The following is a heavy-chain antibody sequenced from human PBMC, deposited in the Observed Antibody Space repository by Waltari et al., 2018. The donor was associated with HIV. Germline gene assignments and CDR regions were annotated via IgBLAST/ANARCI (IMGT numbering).Heavy chain of an antibody. D-gene: IGHD3-10*01. V-gene: IGHV3-15*01. CDR3: NPITMVGGVYYYYGMDV. J-gene: IGHJ6*01. Sequence: QVVESGGGLVKPGGSLRLSCAVSGFTFSNAWMTWVRQAPGKALEYIGRIKSRTDGGTTDYAAPVRGRLTISRDDSKDMLFLQMDSLKIEDTAVYYCNPITMVGGVYYYYGMDVWGQGTTVTVSS. CDR1: GFTFSNAW. CDR2: IKSRTDGGTT.